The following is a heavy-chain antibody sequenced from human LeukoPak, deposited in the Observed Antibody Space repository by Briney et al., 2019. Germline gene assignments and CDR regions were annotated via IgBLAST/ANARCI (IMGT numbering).Heavy chain of an antibody. CDR1: GGSINSHY. J-gene: IGHJ6*03. V-gene: IGHV4-59*11. Sequence: SETLSLTCTVSGGSINSHYWSWIRQPPGKGLEWIGYIYYSGSTNYNPSLKSRVTISVDTSKNQFSLKLSSVTAADTAVYYCARDQGDGYNYYYYYYMDVWGKGTTVTVSS. CDR3: ARDQGDGYNYYYYYYMDV. D-gene: IGHD5-24*01. CDR2: IYYSGST.